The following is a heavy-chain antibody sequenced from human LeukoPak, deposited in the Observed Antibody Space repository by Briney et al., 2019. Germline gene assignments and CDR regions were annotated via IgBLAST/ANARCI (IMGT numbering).Heavy chain of an antibody. V-gene: IGHV3-23*01. CDR3: AKTGGRIVVVITTSNTHDAFDI. Sequence: GGSLRLSCAASGFTFSSYAMSWVRQAPGKGLEWVSAISGSGGSTYYADSVKGQFTISRDNSKNTLYLQMNSLRAEDTAVYYCAKTGGRIVVVITTSNTHDAFDIWGQGTMVTVSS. CDR1: GFTFSSYA. CDR2: ISGSGGST. J-gene: IGHJ3*02. D-gene: IGHD3-22*01.